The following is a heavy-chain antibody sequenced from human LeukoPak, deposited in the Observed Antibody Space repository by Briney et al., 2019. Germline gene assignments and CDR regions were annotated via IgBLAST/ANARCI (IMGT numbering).Heavy chain of an antibody. V-gene: IGHV3-53*01. J-gene: IGHJ4*02. CDR3: TRDMKCSGGSCHSDY. CDR2: IYSGGST. D-gene: IGHD2-15*01. Sequence: GGSLRLSWAASGFTFSSNYMSWVRQAPGKGLEWVSVIYSGGSTYYADSVKGRFTISRDNSKNTLYLQMNSLKTEDTAVYYCTRDMKCSGGSCHSDYWGQGTLATVSS. CDR1: GFTFSSNY.